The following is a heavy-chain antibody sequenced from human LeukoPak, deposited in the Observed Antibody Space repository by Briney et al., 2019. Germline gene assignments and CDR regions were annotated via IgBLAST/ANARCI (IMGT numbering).Heavy chain of an antibody. D-gene: IGHD2-21*02. CDR3: ASEVVTSIEYFQH. Sequence: PSETLSLTCTVSVASITSYYWSWIRQPPGKALEWIGYIYYSGSTNYNPSLKSRVTISVDTSENQFSLKLRSVTAADTAVYYCASEVVTSIEYFQHWGQGTLVTVSS. CDR1: VASITSYY. J-gene: IGHJ1*01. CDR2: IYYSGST. V-gene: IGHV4-59*01.